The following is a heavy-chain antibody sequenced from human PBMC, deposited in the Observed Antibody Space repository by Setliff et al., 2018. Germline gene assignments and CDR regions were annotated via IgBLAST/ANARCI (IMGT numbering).Heavy chain of an antibody. CDR2: ITHRRVT. V-gene: IGHV4-34*01. CDR3: ARGRDAFPVPPYMDV. J-gene: IGHJ6*03. CDR1: GGSFSDFY. Sequence: SETLSLTCAVYGGSFSDFYWIWIRQPPGEGLEWIGEITHRRVTTYNPSLQSRAAISLDTSKRRFSLKLGSVSAADTAVYYCARGRDAFPVPPYMDVWAEGTTVTVSS.